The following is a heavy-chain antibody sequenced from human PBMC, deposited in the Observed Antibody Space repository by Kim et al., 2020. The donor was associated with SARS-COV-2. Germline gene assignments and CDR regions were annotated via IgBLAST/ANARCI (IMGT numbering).Heavy chain of an antibody. CDR3: ARGTYYSGLDV. V-gene: IGHV1-18*04. CDR2: ISAYNGNT. J-gene: IGHJ6*02. Sequence: ASVKVSCKASGYTLTSYGIHWVRQAPGQGLEYMGWISAYNGNTNYVQRFHGRVTMTVDTSTSTANMELRSLASDDTAVYYCARGTYYSGLDVWGQGTTVTVSS. CDR1: GYTLTSYG.